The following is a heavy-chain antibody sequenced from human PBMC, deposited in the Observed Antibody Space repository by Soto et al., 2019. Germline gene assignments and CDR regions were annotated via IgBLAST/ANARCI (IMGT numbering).Heavy chain of an antibody. D-gene: IGHD3-10*01. CDR2: IWHDGSNK. Sequence: QVQLVESGGDVVQPGRSLRLSCAASGFSFVTYGFHWVRQTPGKGLEWVAVIWHDGSNKYYADSVKGRFTISRDNSENTIYLQINSLSAEDTAVYYCARDLCSTSYCLNSWGQGTLVTVSS. V-gene: IGHV3-33*01. J-gene: IGHJ4*02. CDR3: ARDLCSTSYCLNS. CDR1: GFSFVTYG.